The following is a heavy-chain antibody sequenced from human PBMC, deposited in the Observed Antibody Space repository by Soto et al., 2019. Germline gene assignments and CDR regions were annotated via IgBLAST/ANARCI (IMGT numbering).Heavy chain of an antibody. D-gene: IGHD2-2*01. J-gene: IGHJ5*02. CDR1: GYTFTSYG. Sequence: ASVKVSCKASGYTFTSYGISWVRQAPGQGLEWMGWISAYNGNTNYAQKLQGRVTMTIDTSTSTAYMELRSLRSDDTAVYYCARLKDIVVVPAAMRMGWFDPWGQGTLVTVSS. CDR3: ARLKDIVVVPAAMRMGWFDP. CDR2: ISAYNGNT. V-gene: IGHV1-18*01.